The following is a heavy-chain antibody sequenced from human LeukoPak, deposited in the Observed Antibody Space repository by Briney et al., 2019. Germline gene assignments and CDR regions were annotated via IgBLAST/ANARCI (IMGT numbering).Heavy chain of an antibody. D-gene: IGHD2-2*01. Sequence: PGGSLRLSCAASGFPFSTYAMSWVRQAPGKGLEWVSSIRGSDGSTYFADSVKGRFTISRDNSKNTLYLQMNSLRAEDTAVYYCARGGRYCSSTSCYLGRWGQGTLVTVSS. V-gene: IGHV3-23*01. CDR2: IRGSDGST. CDR3: ARGGRYCSSTSCYLGR. J-gene: IGHJ4*02. CDR1: GFPFSTYA.